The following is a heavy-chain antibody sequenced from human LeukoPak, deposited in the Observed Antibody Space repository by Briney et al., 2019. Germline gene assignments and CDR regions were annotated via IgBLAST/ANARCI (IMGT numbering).Heavy chain of an antibody. V-gene: IGHV3-21*01. CDR3: ARDRGMIVVSGAFDI. CDR1: GFTFSSYS. CDR2: ISSSSSYI. D-gene: IGHD3-22*01. Sequence: GSLLLSCAASGFTFSSYSMNCVRQAPGKGLEWVSSISSSSSYIYYADSVEGRFTISRDNAKNSLYLQMNSLRAEDTAVYYCARDRGMIVVSGAFDIWGQGTMVTVSS. J-gene: IGHJ3*02.